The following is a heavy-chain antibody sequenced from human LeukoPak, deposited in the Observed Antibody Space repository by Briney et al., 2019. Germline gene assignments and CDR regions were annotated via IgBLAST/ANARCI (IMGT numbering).Heavy chain of an antibody. D-gene: IGHD3-16*02. CDR2: INQDETST. CDR1: GFTFSRYW. Sequence: PGGSLRLSCAASGFTFSRYWMHWVRQTPGKGPVWVSRINQDETSTSYADSVKGRFTISRDNAKRTLYLQMNSLRAEDTAVYYCAKEQYYDYVWGSYRSYNWFDPWGQGTLVTVSS. J-gene: IGHJ5*02. V-gene: IGHV3-74*01. CDR3: AKEQYYDYVWGSYRSYNWFDP.